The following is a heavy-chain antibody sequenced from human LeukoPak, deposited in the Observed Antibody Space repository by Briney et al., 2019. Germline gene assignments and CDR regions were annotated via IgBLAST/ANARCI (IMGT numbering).Heavy chain of an antibody. V-gene: IGHV3-7*03. CDR1: GFTFSSYW. CDR2: LNPDESAK. J-gene: IGHJ4*02. Sequence: GGSLRLSCAASGFTFSSYWMSWVRQAPGEGLEWVASLNPDESAKYYVDSVKGRFTISRDNAKDSLFLQMNSLRAEDTAVYYCASPTRYWGQGTLVTVSS. CDR3: ASPTRY.